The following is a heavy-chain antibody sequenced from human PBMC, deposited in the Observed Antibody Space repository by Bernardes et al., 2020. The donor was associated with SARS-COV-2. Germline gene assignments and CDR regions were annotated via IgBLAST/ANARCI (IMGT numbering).Heavy chain of an antibody. CDR2: INPISGVT. D-gene: IGHD6-6*01. J-gene: IGHJ4*02. CDR1: GYNFTHYY. CDR3: ARGPSSSIDC. V-gene: IGHV1-2*02. Sequence: ASVKVSCKASGYNFTHYYIHWVRQAPGQGFEWMGWINPISGVTNYAQKFHGGVTMTRDTSISTAYMELSSLRADDTAVFYCARGPSSSIDCWGQGSLVTVSS.